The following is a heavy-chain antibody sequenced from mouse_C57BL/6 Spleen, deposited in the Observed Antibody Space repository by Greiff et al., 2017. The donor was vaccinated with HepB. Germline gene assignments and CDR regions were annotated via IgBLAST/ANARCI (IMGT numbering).Heavy chain of an antibody. D-gene: IGHD2-4*01. CDR2: ISSGSSTI. V-gene: IGHV5-17*01. Sequence: EVKLVESGGGLVKPGGSLKLSCAASGFTFSDYGMHWVRQAPEKGLEWVAYISSGSSTIYYADTVKGRFTISRDNAKNTLFLQMTSLRSEDTAMYYCARGYDYLFDYWGQGTTLTVSS. J-gene: IGHJ2*01. CDR1: GFTFSDYG. CDR3: ARGYDYLFDY.